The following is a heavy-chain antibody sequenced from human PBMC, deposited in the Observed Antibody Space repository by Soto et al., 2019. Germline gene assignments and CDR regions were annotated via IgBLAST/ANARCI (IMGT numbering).Heavy chain of an antibody. CDR2: IYSGGST. J-gene: IGHJ6*02. CDR3: ARDRMRGATIWDYYYYGMDV. Sequence: EVQLVESGGGLIQPGGSLRLSCAASGFTVSSNYMRWVRQAPGKGLEWVSVIYSGGSTYYADSVKGRFTISRDNSKNTLYLQMNSLRAEDTAVYYCARDRMRGATIWDYYYYGMDVWGQGTTVTVSS. V-gene: IGHV3-53*01. CDR1: GFTVSSNY. D-gene: IGHD5-12*01.